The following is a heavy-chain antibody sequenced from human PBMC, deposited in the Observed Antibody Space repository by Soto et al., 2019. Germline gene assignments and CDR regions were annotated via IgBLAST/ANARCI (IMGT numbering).Heavy chain of an antibody. CDR3: ARWYGGALDY. Sequence: QVQLQESGPGLVKPSETLSLTCTVSGGSISSYYWSWIRQPPGKGLEWIGYIYYSGSTNYNPSLKSPVALAGDTSTNRVPLQVSSVPAADTAVYYCARWYGGALDYWGQGPLVTVSS. D-gene: IGHD2-21*01. V-gene: IGHV4-59*01. CDR1: GGSISSYY. J-gene: IGHJ4*02. CDR2: IYYSGST.